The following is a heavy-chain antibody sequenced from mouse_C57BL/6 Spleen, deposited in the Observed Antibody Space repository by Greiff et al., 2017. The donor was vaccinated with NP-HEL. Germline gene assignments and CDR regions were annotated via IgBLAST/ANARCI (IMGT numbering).Heavy chain of an antibody. D-gene: IGHD2-5*01. Sequence: QVQLQQPGAELVKPGASVKLSCKASGYTFTSYWMQWVKQRPGQGLEWIGEIDPSDSYTNYNQKFKGKATLTVDTSSSTAYMQLSSLTSEDSAVYYCARSEISNYVYFDVWGTGTTVTVSS. CDR2: IDPSDSYT. V-gene: IGHV1-50*01. J-gene: IGHJ1*03. CDR1: GYTFTSYW. CDR3: ARSEISNYVYFDV.